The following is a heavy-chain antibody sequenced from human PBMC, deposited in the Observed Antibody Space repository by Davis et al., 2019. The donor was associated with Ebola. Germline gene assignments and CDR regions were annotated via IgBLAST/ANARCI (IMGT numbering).Heavy chain of an antibody. Sequence: ASVKVSCKASGYTFTGYYMHWVRQAPGQGLEWMGWINPNSGGTNYAQKFQGWVTMTRDTPISTAYMELSRLRSDDTAVYYCARGRGYSGYEVDYWGQGTLVTVSS. CDR1: GYTFTGYY. CDR2: INPNSGGT. D-gene: IGHD5-12*01. J-gene: IGHJ4*02. V-gene: IGHV1-2*04. CDR3: ARGRGYSGYEVDY.